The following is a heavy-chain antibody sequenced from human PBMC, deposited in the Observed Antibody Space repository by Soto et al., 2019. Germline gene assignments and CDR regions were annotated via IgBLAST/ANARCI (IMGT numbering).Heavy chain of an antibody. J-gene: IGHJ3*02. CDR3: ARKTTVTANAFDI. CDR1: GYSFTSYW. CDR2: IYPGDSDT. V-gene: IGHV5-51*01. Sequence: PGESLKISCKGSGYSFTSYWIGWVRQMPGKGLEWMGIIYPGDSDTRYSPSFQGQVTISADKSISTAYLQWSSLKASDTAMYYCARKTTVTANAFDIWGQGTMVTVSS. D-gene: IGHD4-17*01.